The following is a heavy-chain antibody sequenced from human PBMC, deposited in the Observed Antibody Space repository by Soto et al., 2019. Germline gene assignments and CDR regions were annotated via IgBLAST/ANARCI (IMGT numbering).Heavy chain of an antibody. D-gene: IGHD3-22*01. CDR2: IYPGDSDT. V-gene: IGHV5-51*01. CDR3: ARLGPRVYYDNSDYYYYGMDV. CDR1: GYSFTIYW. Sequence: GESLKISCKGSGYSFTIYWIGWVRQLPGKGLEWMGIIYPGDSDTRYSPSFQGQVTISADKSISTAYLQWSSLKASDTAMYYCARLGPRVYYDNSDYYYYGMDVWGQGTTVPVSS. J-gene: IGHJ6*02.